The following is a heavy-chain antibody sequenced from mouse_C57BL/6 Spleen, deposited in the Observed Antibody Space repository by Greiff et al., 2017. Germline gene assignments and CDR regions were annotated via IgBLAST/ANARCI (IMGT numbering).Heavy chain of an antibody. CDR3: ARGGITTVVGGGY. Sequence: VQLQQPGAELVKPGASVKMSCKASGYTFTSYWITWVKQRPGQGLEWIGDIYPGSGSTNYNEKFKSKATLTVDTSSSTAYMQLSSLTSEDSAVYYCARGGITTVVGGGYWGQGTTLTVSS. J-gene: IGHJ2*01. CDR2: IYPGSGST. D-gene: IGHD1-1*01. V-gene: IGHV1-55*01. CDR1: GYTFTSYW.